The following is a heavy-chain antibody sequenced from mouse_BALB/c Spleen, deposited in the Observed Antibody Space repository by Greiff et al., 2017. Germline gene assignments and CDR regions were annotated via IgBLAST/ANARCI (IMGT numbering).Heavy chain of an antibody. J-gene: IGHJ4*01. Sequence: QVQLQQSGAELMKPGASVKISCKATGYTFSSYWIEWVKQRPGHGLEWIGEILPGSGSTNYNEKFKGKATFTADTSSNTAYMQLSSLTSEDSAVYYCAGPQLGRCMDYWGQGTSVTVSS. D-gene: IGHD4-1*02. CDR1: GYTFSSYW. V-gene: IGHV1-9*01. CDR2: ILPGSGST. CDR3: AGPQLGRCMDY.